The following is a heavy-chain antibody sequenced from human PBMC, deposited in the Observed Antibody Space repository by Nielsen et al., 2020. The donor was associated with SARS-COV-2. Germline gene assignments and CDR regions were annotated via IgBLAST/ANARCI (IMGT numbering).Heavy chain of an antibody. CDR2: IYCTGST. CDR1: GGSISSGGYY. Sequence: SETLSLTCTVSGGSISSGGYYWSWVCQPPGQGLEWIGYIYCTGSTYYNLALESRLTISIDTSRNQFSLNLRSVTAADTALYFCARDRQGYNYYDGMDVWGHEATVYVSS. CDR3: ARDRQGYNYYDGMDV. V-gene: IGHV4-30-4*08. J-gene: IGHJ6*02.